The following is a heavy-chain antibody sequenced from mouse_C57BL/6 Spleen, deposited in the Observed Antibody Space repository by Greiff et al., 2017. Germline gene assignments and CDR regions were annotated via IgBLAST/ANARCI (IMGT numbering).Heavy chain of an antibody. Sequence: VQLVESGAELVKPGASVKISCKASGYAFSSYWMNWVKQRPGKGLEWIGQIYPGDGDTNYNGKFKGKATLTADTSSSAAYMQLSSLTSEDSAVYFCARGITRVVYWYFDVWGTGTTVTVSS. CDR1: GYAFSSYW. CDR3: ARGITRVVYWYFDV. J-gene: IGHJ1*03. D-gene: IGHD1-1*01. V-gene: IGHV1-80*01. CDR2: IYPGDGDT.